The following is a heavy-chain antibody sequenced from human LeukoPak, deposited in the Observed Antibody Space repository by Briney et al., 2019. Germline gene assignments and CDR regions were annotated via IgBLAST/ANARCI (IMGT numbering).Heavy chain of an antibody. CDR2: ISWNSGSI. CDR1: GFTFDDYA. J-gene: IGHJ4*02. D-gene: IGHD3-10*01. V-gene: IGHV3-9*01. Sequence: GGSLRLSCAASGFTFDDYAMHWVRQAPGKGLEWVSGISWNSGSIGYADSVKGRFTISRDNAKNSLYLQMNSLRAEDTAVYYCARDRDYYGSGSYSFDYWGQGTLVTVSS. CDR3: ARDRDYYGSGSYSFDY.